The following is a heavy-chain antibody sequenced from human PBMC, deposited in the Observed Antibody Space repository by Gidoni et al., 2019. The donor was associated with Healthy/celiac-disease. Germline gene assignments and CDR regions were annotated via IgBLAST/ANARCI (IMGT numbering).Heavy chain of an antibody. V-gene: IGHV1-46*03. D-gene: IGHD4-17*01. CDR1: GYTFTSYY. J-gene: IGHJ6*02. CDR2: INPSGGST. CDR3: ARERVTVTNVDGMDV. Sequence: QVQLVQSGAEVKKPGASVKVSCKASGYTFTSYYMHWVRQAPGQGLEWMGIINPSGGSTSYAQKFQGRVTMTRDTSTSTVYMELSSLRSEDTAVYYCARERVTVTNVDGMDVWGQGTTVTVSS.